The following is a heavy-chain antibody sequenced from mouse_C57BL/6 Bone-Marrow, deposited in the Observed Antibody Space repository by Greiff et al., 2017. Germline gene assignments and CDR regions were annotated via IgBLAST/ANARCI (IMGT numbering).Heavy chain of an antibody. J-gene: IGHJ1*03. V-gene: IGHV1-50*01. CDR3: ARETTVVDWYFDV. CDR1: GYTFTSYW. D-gene: IGHD1-1*01. Sequence: VKLKQPGAELVKPGASVKLSCKASGYTFTSYWIGEIDPSDSYTNYNQKFKGKATLTVDTSSSTAYMQLSSLTSEDAAVYYCARETTVVDWYFDVWGTGTTVTVSS. CDR2: IDPSDSYT.